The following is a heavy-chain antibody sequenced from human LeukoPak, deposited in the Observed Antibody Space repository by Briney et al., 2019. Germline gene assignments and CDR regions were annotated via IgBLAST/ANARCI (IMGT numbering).Heavy chain of an antibody. D-gene: IGHD3-10*01. Sequence: PGGSLRLSCAASGFTFSDYYMSWIRQAPGKGLEWVSYISSSGSTIYYADSVKGRSTISRDNAKNSLYLQMNSLRAEDTAVYYCARNLGAYGSGPVGKSPNDYWGQGALVTVSS. V-gene: IGHV3-11*01. CDR2: ISSSGSTI. CDR3: ARNLGAYGSGPVGKSPNDY. CDR1: GFTFSDYY. J-gene: IGHJ4*02.